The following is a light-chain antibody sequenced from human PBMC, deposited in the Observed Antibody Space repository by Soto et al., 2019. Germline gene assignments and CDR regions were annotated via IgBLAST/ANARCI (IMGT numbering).Light chain of an antibody. V-gene: IGKV1-5*01. CDR2: DAS. J-gene: IGKJ1*01. Sequence: IRMTQSPSSLSASTGDRVTITCRASQSISSWLAWYQQKPGKAPKLLIYDASSLESGVPSRFSGSGSGTEFTLTISSLQPDDFATYYCQQYNSKGTFGQGTKVDIK. CDR3: QQYNSKGT. CDR1: QSISSW.